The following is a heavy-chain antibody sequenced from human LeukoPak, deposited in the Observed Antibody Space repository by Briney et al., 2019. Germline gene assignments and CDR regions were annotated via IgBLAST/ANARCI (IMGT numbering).Heavy chain of an antibody. CDR2: IYYSGST. CDR3: ARDGGPVADPFDY. D-gene: IGHD6-19*01. V-gene: IGHV4-39*07. J-gene: IGHJ4*02. Sequence: SETLSLTCTVSGGSISSSSYYWGWIRQPPGKGLEWIGSIYYSGSTYYNPSLKSRVTISVDTSKNQFSLKLSSVTAADTAVYYCARDGGPVADPFDYWGQGTLVTVSS. CDR1: GGSISSSSYY.